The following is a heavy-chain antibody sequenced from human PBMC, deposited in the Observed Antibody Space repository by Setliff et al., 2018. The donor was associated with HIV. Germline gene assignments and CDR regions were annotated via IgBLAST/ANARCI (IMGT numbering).Heavy chain of an antibody. CDR3: AKGGYGGAYYVAGY. CDR2: IRYDSNSQ. V-gene: IGHV3-30*02. CDR1: GFTFSAHG. J-gene: IGHJ4*02. Sequence: GGSLRLSCAASGFTFSAHGMHWVRQAPGKGLEWVAFIRYDSNSQYLADSVKGRFTISRDNSKNTLYLHLNSLRGEDTAVYFCAKGGYGGAYYVAGYWGQGTKVTVSS. D-gene: IGHD5-18*01.